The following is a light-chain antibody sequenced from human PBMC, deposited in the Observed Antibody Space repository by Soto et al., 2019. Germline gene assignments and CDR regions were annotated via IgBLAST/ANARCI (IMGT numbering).Light chain of an antibody. CDR3: SSYAGSNTVV. J-gene: IGLJ2*01. Sequence: QSALTQPPSASGSPGQSVTISCTGISSDVGGYNYVSWYQQHPGKAPKLMIYEVSKRPSGVPDRFSGSKSGNTASLTVSGLQAEDDADYYCSSYAGSNTVVFGGGTQLTVL. V-gene: IGLV2-8*01. CDR2: EVS. CDR1: SSDVGGYNY.